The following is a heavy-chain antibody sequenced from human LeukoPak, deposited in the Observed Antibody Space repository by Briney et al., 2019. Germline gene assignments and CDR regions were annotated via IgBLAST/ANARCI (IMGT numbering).Heavy chain of an antibody. CDR3: AKDYFVGYSSSVIDY. V-gene: IGHV3-30*18. J-gene: IGHJ4*02. Sequence: GGSLRLSCAASGFTFSSHGMHWVRQAPGKGLEWVAVISYDGSNKYYADSVKGRFTISRDNSKNTLYLQMNSLRAEDTAVYYCAKDYFVGYSSSVIDYWGQGTLVTVSS. CDR2: ISYDGSNK. CDR1: GFTFSSHG. D-gene: IGHD6-6*01.